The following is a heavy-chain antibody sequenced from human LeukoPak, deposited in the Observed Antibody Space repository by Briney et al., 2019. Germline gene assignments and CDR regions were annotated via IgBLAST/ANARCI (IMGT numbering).Heavy chain of an antibody. Sequence: PGGSLRLSCAASGFTFDDHAMHWVRQAPGKGLEWVSGISWNSGSIGYADSVRGRFTISRDNDKNSLYLQMNSLRAEDTALYYCAKAPGYFDWLSYFDYWGQGTLVTVSS. CDR3: AKAPGYFDWLSYFDY. J-gene: IGHJ4*02. V-gene: IGHV3-9*01. CDR2: ISWNSGSI. CDR1: GFTFDDHA. D-gene: IGHD3-9*01.